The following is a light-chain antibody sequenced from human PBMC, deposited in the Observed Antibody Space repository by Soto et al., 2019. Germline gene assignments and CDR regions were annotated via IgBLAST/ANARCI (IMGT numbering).Light chain of an antibody. CDR3: QQYDVYST. V-gene: IGKV1-5*03. J-gene: IGKJ1*01. CDR2: KAS. Sequence: IQISQSPSTLSASVGCTVTITCRASQSVSSWLAWYQQKPGLAPKLLIYKASTLQRGVSSRFSGGGYGTVFTLTISRLKPDDSATYYCQQYDVYSTFGQGTKVDIK. CDR1: QSVSSW.